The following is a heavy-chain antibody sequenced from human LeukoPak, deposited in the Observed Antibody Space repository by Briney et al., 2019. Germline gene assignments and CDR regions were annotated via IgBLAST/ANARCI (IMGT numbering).Heavy chain of an antibody. J-gene: IGHJ3*02. Sequence: SETLSLIYSVSGGPLSIYYWSWMRQPPGKGLECLGQINYIVSTNYNPSLKSRVSISVDTSENQLSLRLTSVTAADTAVYYCARDQSGGIYRYTFDIWGQGTKVTVSS. V-gene: IGHV4-59*01. D-gene: IGHD2-15*01. CDR3: ARDQSGGIYRYTFDI. CDR2: INYIVST. CDR1: GGPLSIYY.